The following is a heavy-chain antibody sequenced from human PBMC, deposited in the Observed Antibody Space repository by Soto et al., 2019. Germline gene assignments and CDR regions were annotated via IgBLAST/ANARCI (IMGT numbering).Heavy chain of an antibody. J-gene: IGHJ4*01. V-gene: IGHV1-69*01. CDR1: GGSFSSSV. D-gene: IGHD3-10*01. CDR2: IIPIFGRT. Sequence: QVQLVQSGAEVKKPGSSVNVSCKASGGSFSSSVISWVRQAPGQGLEWMGGIIPIFGRTNYAQTFQGRVSITADESTSTAYMELRSLRSEDTAVYYCAHGGDYYYGSGYSWDYWGQGTLVSVSS. CDR3: AHGGDYYYGSGYSWDY.